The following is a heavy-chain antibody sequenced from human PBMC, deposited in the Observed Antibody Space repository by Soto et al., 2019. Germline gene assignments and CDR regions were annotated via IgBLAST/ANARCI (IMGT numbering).Heavy chain of an antibody. D-gene: IGHD1-7*01. Sequence: PSETLSLTCAVSGGSFTSNNWWTWVRQPPGQGLEWIGEIYRTGSTNYNPSLKSRVTISLDKSENQFSLKVTSLTAADTAVYYCASRDPGTSVDYWGQGTLVTVTS. CDR1: GGSFTSNNW. CDR3: ASRDPGTSVDY. CDR2: IYRTGST. V-gene: IGHV4-4*02. J-gene: IGHJ4*02.